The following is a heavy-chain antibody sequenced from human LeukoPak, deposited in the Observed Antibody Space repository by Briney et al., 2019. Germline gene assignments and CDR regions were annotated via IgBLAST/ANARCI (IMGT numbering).Heavy chain of an antibody. V-gene: IGHV1-2*02. D-gene: IGHD1-26*01. CDR3: ARGAVSGSLFSDY. CDR2: INPSSGGT. J-gene: IGHJ4*02. CDR1: GYTFTGYY. Sequence: ASVNVSCKASGYTFTGYYIHWVRQPPEQGLEWMGGINPSSGGTNYAQKFQGRVTMTTDTSITTANMELSRLRSDDTAMYYCARGAVSGSLFSDYWGRGTLVTVSS.